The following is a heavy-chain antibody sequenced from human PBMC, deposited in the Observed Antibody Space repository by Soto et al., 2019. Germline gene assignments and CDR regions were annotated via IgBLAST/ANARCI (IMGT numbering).Heavy chain of an antibody. V-gene: IGHV3-13*01. CDR2: IYSDGDT. J-gene: IGHJ4*02. CDR3: ARAKSANGDYGFDN. Sequence: PGGSLRLSCTVSGFTFGSYDMHWVRQAAGKGLEWVSGIYSDGDTDYSVSARGRFTVSRDNVKNTLYLQMNSLRAGDTAVYYCARAKSANGDYGFDNRREGTPVTASS. CDR1: GFTFGSYD. D-gene: IGHD4-17*01.